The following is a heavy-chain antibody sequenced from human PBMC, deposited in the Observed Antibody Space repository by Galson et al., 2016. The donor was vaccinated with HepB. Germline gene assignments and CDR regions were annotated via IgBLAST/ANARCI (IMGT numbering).Heavy chain of an antibody. D-gene: IGHD3-10*01. CDR1: GFTFNAHW. CDR3: SREMTGSYFD. Sequence: SLRLSCAASGFTFNAHWMNWVRQAPGKGLEWVANIRGDGIVSYYAESVRGRFTISRDNAKNPLYLHMNGLRVDETAVYYCSREMTGSYFDWGQGTLVTVSS. J-gene: IGHJ4*02. CDR2: IRGDGIVS. V-gene: IGHV3-7*01.